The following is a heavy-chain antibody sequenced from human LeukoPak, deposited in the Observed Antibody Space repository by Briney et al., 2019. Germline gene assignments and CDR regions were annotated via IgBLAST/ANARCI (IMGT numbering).Heavy chain of an antibody. CDR3: AVGFLGGSYCFDY. D-gene: IGHD1-26*01. CDR2: IIPIFGTA. Sequence: SVKVSCKASGGTFSSYAISWVRQAPGQGLEWMGGIIPIFGTANYAQKFQGRVTITTDESTSTAYMELSSLRSEDTAVYYCAVGFLGGSYCFDYWGQGTLVTVSS. V-gene: IGHV1-69*05. J-gene: IGHJ4*02. CDR1: GGTFSSYA.